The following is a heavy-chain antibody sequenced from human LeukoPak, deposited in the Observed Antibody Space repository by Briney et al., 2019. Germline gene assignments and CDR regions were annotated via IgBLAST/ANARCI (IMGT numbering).Heavy chain of an antibody. D-gene: IGHD4-11*01. CDR1: GFTVSSNY. CDR3: AKNGDYSDWRLIFES. J-gene: IGHJ4*02. Sequence: GGSLRLSCAASGFTVSSNYMNWVRQAPGKGLEWVSSISSSSSYIYYADSVKGRFTISRDNAKNSLYLQMNSLRAEDTAVYYCAKNGDYSDWRLIFESWGQGAPVTVSS. V-gene: IGHV3-21*01. CDR2: ISSSSSYI.